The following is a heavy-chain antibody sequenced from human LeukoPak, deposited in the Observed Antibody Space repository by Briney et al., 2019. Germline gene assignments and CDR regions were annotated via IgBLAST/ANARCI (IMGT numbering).Heavy chain of an antibody. CDR2: IIPIFGTA. CDR1: GGTFSIYA. J-gene: IGHJ4*02. CDR3: ARKTSGYFDY. Sequence: SVNVSCKASGGTFSIYAISWVRQAPGQGLEWMGGIIPIFGTANYAQKFQGRVTITADESTSTAYMELSSLRSEDTAVYYCARKTSGYFDYWGQGTLVTVSS. V-gene: IGHV1-69*13. D-gene: IGHD3-10*01.